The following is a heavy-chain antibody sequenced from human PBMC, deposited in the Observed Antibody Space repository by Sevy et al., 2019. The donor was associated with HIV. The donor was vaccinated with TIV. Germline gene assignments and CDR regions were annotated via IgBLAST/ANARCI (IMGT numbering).Heavy chain of an antibody. V-gene: IGHV3-72*01. D-gene: IGHD6-13*01. CDR1: GFTFSDHY. Sequence: GGSLRLSSAASGFTFSDHYMEWVRRAPGKGLEWVGRIRNKADSYTTEYAASVKGRCTISRDDSKNSLYLLMNSRKTEDTAVYYCATHAGIAAAGRVFDYWGQGTLVTVSS. CDR2: IRNKADSYTT. J-gene: IGHJ4*02. CDR3: ATHAGIAAAGRVFDY.